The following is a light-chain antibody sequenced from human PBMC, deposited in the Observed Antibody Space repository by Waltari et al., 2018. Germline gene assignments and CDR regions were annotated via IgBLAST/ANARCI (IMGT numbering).Light chain of an antibody. CDR2: AAS. V-gene: IGKV1-39*01. CDR1: QSIRSY. J-gene: IGKJ1*01. Sequence: DIQMTQSPSSLSASVGDRVTITCRASQSIRSYLNWYQQKPGNAPKLLIYAASRLQSGVPSRCSGSGSETDFTLTIITLQPEDFTTYYCEQNYSTPRTFNQGTKVAIK. CDR3: EQNYSTPRT.